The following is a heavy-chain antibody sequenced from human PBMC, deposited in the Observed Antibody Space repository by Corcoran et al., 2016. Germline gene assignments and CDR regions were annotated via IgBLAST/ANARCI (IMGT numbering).Heavy chain of an antibody. CDR2: INPNSGGT. CDR1: GYTFTGYF. CDR3: GRGPPYYYDSSGYYYGTNWFDP. Sequence: QVQLVQSGAEVKKPGASVKVSCKASGYTFTGYFMHWVRQAPGQGLEWMGWINPNSGGTNYAQKFQGRVTMTRDTSISTAYMGLSRLRSDDTAVYYCGRGPPYYYDSSGYYYGTNWFDPWGQGTLVTVSS. V-gene: IGHV1-2*02. D-gene: IGHD3-22*01. J-gene: IGHJ5*02.